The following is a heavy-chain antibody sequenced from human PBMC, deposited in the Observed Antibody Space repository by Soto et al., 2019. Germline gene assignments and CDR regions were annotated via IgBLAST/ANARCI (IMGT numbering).Heavy chain of an antibody. Sequence: LSLTCAVYGGSFSGYYWSWIRQPPGKGLEWIGEINHSGSTNYNPSLKSRVTISVDTSKNQFSLKLSSVTAADTAVYYCERGRSVAGTKGWFDPWGQGTLVTVSS. D-gene: IGHD6-19*01. CDR3: ERGRSVAGTKGWFDP. J-gene: IGHJ5*02. CDR1: GGSFSGYY. V-gene: IGHV4-34*01. CDR2: INHSGST.